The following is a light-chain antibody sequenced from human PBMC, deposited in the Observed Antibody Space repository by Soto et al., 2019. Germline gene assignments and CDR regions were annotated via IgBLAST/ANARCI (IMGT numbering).Light chain of an antibody. J-gene: IGKJ4*01. Sequence: EIVLTQSPGTLSLSPGERATLSCRASQSVSSSYLAWYQQKPGQAPRLLIYGASSRATGIPDRFSGSGSGTDFTLTISRLEPEDFVVFYCLQYGSSPLTFGGGTKVEIK. V-gene: IGKV3-20*01. CDR1: QSVSSSY. CDR2: GAS. CDR3: LQYGSSPLT.